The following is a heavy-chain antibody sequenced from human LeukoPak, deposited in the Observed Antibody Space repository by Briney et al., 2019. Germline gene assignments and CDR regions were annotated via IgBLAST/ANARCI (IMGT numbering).Heavy chain of an antibody. CDR1: GGSISSGEHY. V-gene: IGHV4-30-4*01. CDR3: ARVSSSSWYTLDY. Sequence: SETLSLTCTVSGGSISSGEHYWSWIRQAPGKGLEWIGHIYNSGSTHYNPSLKSRVTISVDTSKNQFSLKLSSVTAADTAVYYCARVSSSSWYTLDYWGQGTLVTVSS. J-gene: IGHJ4*02. D-gene: IGHD6-13*01. CDR2: IYNSGST.